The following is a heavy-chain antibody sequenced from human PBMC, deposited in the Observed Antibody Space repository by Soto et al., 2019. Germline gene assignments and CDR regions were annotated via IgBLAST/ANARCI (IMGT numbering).Heavy chain of an antibody. Sequence: QVQLVESGGGVVQPGRSLRLSCAASGFTSSSYGMHWVRQAPGKGLEWVAVISYDGSNKYYADSVKGRFTISRDNSKNTLYLQMNSLRAEDTAVYYCAKDPRSPTGVVVVAATPDYWGQGTLVTVSS. CDR3: AKDPRSPTGVVVVAATPDY. J-gene: IGHJ4*02. CDR2: ISYDGSNK. D-gene: IGHD2-15*01. V-gene: IGHV3-30*18. CDR1: GFTSSSYG.